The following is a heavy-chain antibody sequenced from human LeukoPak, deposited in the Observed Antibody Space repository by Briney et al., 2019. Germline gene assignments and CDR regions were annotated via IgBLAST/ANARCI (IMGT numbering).Heavy chain of an antibody. CDR1: DYTFTSSG. J-gene: IGHJ3*02. CDR3: AKGATVGKEALHI. V-gene: IGHV1-18*01. CDR2: ISAYNGDT. Sequence: ASVKVSCKASDYTFTSSGISWVRQAPGQGHEWMGWISAYNGDTKYAQRLQGRVTMTTDTSTNTAYMELSSLTSEDTAFYYCAKGATVGKEALHIWGQGALVTVSS. D-gene: IGHD1-14*01.